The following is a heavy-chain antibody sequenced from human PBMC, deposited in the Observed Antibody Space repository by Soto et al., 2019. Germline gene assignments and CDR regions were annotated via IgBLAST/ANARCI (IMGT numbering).Heavy chain of an antibody. J-gene: IGHJ6*02. V-gene: IGHV1-69*13. D-gene: IGHD2-15*01. Sequence: SVKVSCKASGGTFDNYAVSWVRQAPGQGLEWMGGIIPMFETVNYAQRFQGRLTIAADESTSTAYMELTSLTSADTAIYFCARGLRTGNYGLDVWCQGTTRTAS. CDR3: ARGLRTGNYGLDV. CDR2: IIPMFETV. CDR1: GGTFDNYA.